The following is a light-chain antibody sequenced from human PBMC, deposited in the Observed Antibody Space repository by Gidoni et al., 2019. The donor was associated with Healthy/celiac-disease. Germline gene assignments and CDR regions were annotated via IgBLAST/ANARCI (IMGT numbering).Light chain of an antibody. CDR2: AAS. CDR1: QSISSY. CDR3: QQSYSPRT. V-gene: IGKV1-39*01. J-gene: IGKJ1*01. Sequence: DIQMTQSPSSLSASVGDRVTITCRASQSISSYLNWYQQKPGKAPKLLCYAASSLQSGVPSRFSGSGSGTDFTLTISSLQPEDFATYYCQQSYSPRTFGQGTKVEIK.